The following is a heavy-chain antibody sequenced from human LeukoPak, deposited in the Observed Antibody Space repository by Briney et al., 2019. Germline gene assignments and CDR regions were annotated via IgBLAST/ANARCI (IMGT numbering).Heavy chain of an antibody. Sequence: SETLSLTCTVSGGSISSYYWSWIRQPPGKGLEWIGYIHYSGSTNYNPSLKSRVTISVDTSKNQFSLKLSSVTAADTAVYYCARIPYNWNDGYYFDYWGQGTLVTVSS. CDR3: ARIPYNWNDGYYFDY. J-gene: IGHJ4*02. D-gene: IGHD1-1*01. CDR1: GGSISSYY. V-gene: IGHV4-59*01. CDR2: IHYSGST.